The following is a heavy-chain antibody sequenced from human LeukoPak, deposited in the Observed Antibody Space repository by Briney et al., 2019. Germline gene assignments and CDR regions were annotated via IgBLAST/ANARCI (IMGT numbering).Heavy chain of an antibody. CDR2: MNSNSGNT. D-gene: IGHD6-19*01. J-gene: IGHJ4*02. V-gene: IGHV1-8*01. CDR1: GYTFTSYD. CDR3: ASTLAVAGTRDY. Sequence: ASVKVSCKASGYTFTSYDINWVRQATGQGLEWMGWMNSNSGNTGYAQKFQGRVTMTRNTSISTAYMELSSLRSEDTAVYYCASTLAVAGTRDYWGQGTLVTVSS.